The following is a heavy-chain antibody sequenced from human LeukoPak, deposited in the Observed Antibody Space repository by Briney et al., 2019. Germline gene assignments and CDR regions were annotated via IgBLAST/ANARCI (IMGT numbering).Heavy chain of an antibody. CDR1: GGSISSGGYY. D-gene: IGHD2-2*01. Sequence: SQTLSLTCTVSGGSISSGGYYWSWIRQHPGKGLEWIGYIYYSGSTYYNPSLKSRVTISVDTSKNQFSLKLSSVTAADTAVYYCARHFPIVVPAAMPLEWGQGTLVTVSS. V-gene: IGHV4-31*03. J-gene: IGHJ4*02. CDR2: IYYSGST. CDR3: ARHFPIVVPAAMPLE.